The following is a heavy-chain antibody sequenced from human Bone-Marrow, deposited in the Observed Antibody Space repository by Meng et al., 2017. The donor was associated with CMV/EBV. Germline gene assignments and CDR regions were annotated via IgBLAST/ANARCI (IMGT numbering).Heavy chain of an antibody. CDR1: GGTFSSNG. CDR2: ISAILGRA. D-gene: IGHD3-22*01. J-gene: IGHJ4*02. V-gene: IGHV1-69*10. Sequence: SGGTFSSNGMSWVRNATGQGLEGMGGISAILGRANYAQKVQGRVTMTADKSTSTAYMELSSLRSEDTAVYYCERAWYYDSSGYYEGWGQGTLVTVSS. CDR3: ERAWYYDSSGYYEG.